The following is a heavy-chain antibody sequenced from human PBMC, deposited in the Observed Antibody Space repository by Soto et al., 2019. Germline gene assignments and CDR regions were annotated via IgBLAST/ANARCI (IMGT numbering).Heavy chain of an antibody. CDR1: GFTFRSFT. Sequence: PGRSLRLSCAASGFTFRSFTMHWVRQAPGKGLEWVSTISSNSAYIYYTDALRGRFTISRDNAKNSLHLQMNSLRAEDTAVYYCMCYCARGSGPRRGFVPWGQGNLVTVS. J-gene: IGHJ5*02. D-gene: IGHD6-25*01. CDR3: MCYCARGSGPRRGFVP. V-gene: IGHV3-21*01. CDR2: ISSNSAYI.